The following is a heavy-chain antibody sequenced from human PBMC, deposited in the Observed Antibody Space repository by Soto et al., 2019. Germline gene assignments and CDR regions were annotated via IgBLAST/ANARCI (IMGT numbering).Heavy chain of an antibody. CDR1: GGSISSYY. CDR2: IYYSGST. V-gene: IGHV4-59*01. Sequence: PSETLSLTCTVSGGSISSYYWSWIRQPPGKGLEWIGYIYYSGSTNYNPSLKSRVTISVDTSKNQFSLKLSSVTAADTAVYYCARGERKVNWRPYFDTWGQGIQVTVS. D-gene: IGHD1-26*01. CDR3: ARGERKVNWRPYFDT. J-gene: IGHJ5*02.